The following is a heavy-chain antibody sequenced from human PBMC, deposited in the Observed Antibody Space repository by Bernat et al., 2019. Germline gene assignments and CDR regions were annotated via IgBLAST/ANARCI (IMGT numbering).Heavy chain of an antibody. CDR3: ATGSHACAGGWFLSDH. J-gene: IGHJ5*02. CDR2: IWYDGSNK. Sequence: QVQLVESGGGVVQPGRSLRLSCAASGFIFSTYGMHWVRQAPGKGLERVAVIWYDGSNKYYADSVKGRFTISRDNSKNTLYLQMNSLRAEDTAVYCCATGSHACAGGWFLSDHWGQGTLVTVSS. V-gene: IGHV3-33*01. D-gene: IGHD6-19*01. CDR1: GFIFSTYG.